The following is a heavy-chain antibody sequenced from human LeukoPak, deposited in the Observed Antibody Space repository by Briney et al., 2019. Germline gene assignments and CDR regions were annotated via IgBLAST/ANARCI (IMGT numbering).Heavy chain of an antibody. D-gene: IGHD4-11*01. CDR2: IIYNGDT. J-gene: IGHJ5*02. CDR1: GAPISGLY. V-gene: IGHV4-59*11. Sequence: SETLSLTCNVSGAPISGLYWSWIRQPPGKGLEWIGSIIYNGDTDYNPSLKSRVTISRDTFKSQISLTVTSVTADDTAMYYCVREASASNTPYHWFDPWGQGIQVTVSS. CDR3: VREASASNTPYHWFDP.